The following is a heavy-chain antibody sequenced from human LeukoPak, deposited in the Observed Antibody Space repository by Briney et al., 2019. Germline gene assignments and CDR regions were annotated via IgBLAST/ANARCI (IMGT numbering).Heavy chain of an antibody. CDR2: IYNSGST. CDR1: GGSICSYY. V-gene: IGHV4-59*01. J-gene: IGHJ4*02. Sequence: SETLSLTCTDSGGSICSYYWSWIRQPPGKGLEWIGYIYNSGSTNYNPSLRSRVTISVDTSKKQFSLKLSSVTAADTAVYYCATSSHDLLDTDYWGQGTLVTVSS. CDR3: ATSSHDLLDTDY. D-gene: IGHD3-22*01.